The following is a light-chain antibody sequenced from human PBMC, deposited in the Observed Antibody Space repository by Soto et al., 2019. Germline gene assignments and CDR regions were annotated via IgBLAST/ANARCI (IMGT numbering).Light chain of an antibody. CDR1: SSDVGGYNY. CDR2: DVN. V-gene: IGLV2-14*03. J-gene: IGLJ2*01. Sequence: SALTQPASVSGSPGQSITISCTGTSSDVGGYNYVSWYQHYPGKAPTLIIYDVNNRPSGVSTRFSGSKSGNTASLTISGLQTEDEADYYCNSYTTSSTLIFGGGTKLTVL. CDR3: NSYTTSSTLI.